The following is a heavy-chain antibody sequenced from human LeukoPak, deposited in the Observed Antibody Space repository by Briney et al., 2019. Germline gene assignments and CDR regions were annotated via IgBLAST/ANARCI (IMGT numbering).Heavy chain of an antibody. V-gene: IGHV4-59*12. D-gene: IGHD3-10*01. CDR2: VYYSGST. J-gene: IGHJ4*02. CDR1: GGSISYYY. Sequence: SETLTLTCTVSGGSISYYYWSWIRQPPGKGLQWIGYVYYSGSTNYNPSLKSRVTISVDTSKNQFSLKLSSVTAADTAVYYCASSITMVRGKRYYFDYWGQGTLVTVSS. CDR3: ASSITMVRGKRYYFDY.